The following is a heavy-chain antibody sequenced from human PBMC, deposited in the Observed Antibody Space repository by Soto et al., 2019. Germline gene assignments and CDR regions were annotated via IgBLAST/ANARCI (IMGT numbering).Heavy chain of an antibody. V-gene: IGHV3-33*01. CDR3: ARDVIVHGIDY. Sequence: GGSLRLSCAASGFTFSSYGVHWVRQAPGKGLEWVAVIWYDGSNKYYADSVKGRFTISRDNSKNTLYLQMNSLRAEDTAVYYCARDVIVHGIDYWGQGTLVTVSS. CDR1: GFTFSSYG. D-gene: IGHD3-22*01. CDR2: IWYDGSNK. J-gene: IGHJ4*02.